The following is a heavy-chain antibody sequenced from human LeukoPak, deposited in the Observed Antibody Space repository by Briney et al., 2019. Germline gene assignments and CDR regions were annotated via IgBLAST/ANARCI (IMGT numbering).Heavy chain of an antibody. J-gene: IGHJ4*02. CDR2: IYYSGST. CDR3: ARGRVWGTAVPGY. D-gene: IGHD3-16*01. Sequence: SETLSLTCTVSGDSISGFYWSWIRQPPGKGLEWIGYIYYSGSTNYNPSLKSRVTISVDTSKSQFSLKLSSVTAADTAVYYCARGRVWGTAVPGYWGQGTLVTVSS. CDR1: GDSISGFY. V-gene: IGHV4-59*01.